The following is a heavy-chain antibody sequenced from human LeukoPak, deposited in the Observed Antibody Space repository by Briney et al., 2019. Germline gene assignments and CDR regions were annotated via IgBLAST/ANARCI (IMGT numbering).Heavy chain of an antibody. V-gene: IGHV4-39*07. J-gene: IGHJ4*02. CDR1: GGSISSSSYY. Sequence: SETLSLTCTVSGGSISSSSYYWGWIRQPPGKGLEWIGSIYYSGSTYYNPSLKSRVTISVDTSKNQFSLKLSSVTAADTAVYYCGRCGDPHYFDYWGQGTLVTVSS. D-gene: IGHD4-17*01. CDR2: IYYSGST. CDR3: GRCGDPHYFDY.